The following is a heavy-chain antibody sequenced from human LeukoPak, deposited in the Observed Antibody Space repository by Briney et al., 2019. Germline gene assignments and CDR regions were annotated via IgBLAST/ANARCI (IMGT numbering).Heavy chain of an antibody. V-gene: IGHV4-34*01. CDR3: ASEAYNYDSSDDYYNFYYGMDV. CDR1: GGSFRAYY. Sequence: SETLSLTCSVYGGSFRAYYWIWLRQSPGKGLEWIGEINHSGSTNYNPSLKSRVTISEDTPRTQFSLKLSSVTAADTAVYYCASEAYNYDSSDDYYNFYYGMDVWGQGTTVTVSS. D-gene: IGHD3-22*01. CDR2: INHSGST. J-gene: IGHJ6*02.